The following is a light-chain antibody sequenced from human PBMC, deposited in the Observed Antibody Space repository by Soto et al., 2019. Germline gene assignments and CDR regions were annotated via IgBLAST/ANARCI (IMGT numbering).Light chain of an antibody. CDR2: AAS. CDR1: QGISNY. J-gene: IGKJ1*01. V-gene: IGKV1-27*01. CDR3: QKYNTSPCT. Sequence: DIQMTQSPSSLSASVGDRATITCRASQGISNYLAWYQQKPGKVPKLLIYAASTLQSGVPARFSGSGSGTDFTLTISSVQPEYGATYYCQKYNTSPCTFGQGTKVEIK.